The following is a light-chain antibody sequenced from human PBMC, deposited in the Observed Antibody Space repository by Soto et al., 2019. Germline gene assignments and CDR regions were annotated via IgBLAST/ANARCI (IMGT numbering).Light chain of an antibody. V-gene: IGKV3-20*01. J-gene: IGKJ5*01. CDR3: QQFGGSPPIS. CDR2: GAS. CDR1: QTISNRY. Sequence: EILLTHSPGTLSLSPVERATLSFRSSQTISNRYLAWYQQKPGQAPRLLIYGASSRAPGIPNRFSSSGSGTDFTLTISRLEPEDFAVYYCQQFGGSPPISFGQGTRLEIK.